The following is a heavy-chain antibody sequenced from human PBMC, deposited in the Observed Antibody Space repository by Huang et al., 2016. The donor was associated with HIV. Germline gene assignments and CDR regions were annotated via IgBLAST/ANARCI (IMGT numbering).Heavy chain of an antibody. V-gene: IGHV3-30*18. Sequence: QVQLVESGGGVVQPGRSLRLSCAAFGFTFNKFDMHGVRQSPVKGLEGVAIISYDGSSKYHADSVKGRFTISRDNSKNTVYLQMNSMRVEDTAVYYCAKDGRGSGTYYDYFEYWGQGTLVTVSS. CDR2: ISYDGSSK. CDR3: AKDGRGSGTYYDYFEY. CDR1: GFTFNKFD. D-gene: IGHD1-26*01. J-gene: IGHJ4*02.